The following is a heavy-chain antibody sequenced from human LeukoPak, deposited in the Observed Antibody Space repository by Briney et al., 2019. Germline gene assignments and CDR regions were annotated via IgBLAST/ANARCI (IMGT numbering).Heavy chain of an antibody. J-gene: IGHJ4*02. CDR3: ATAARGYSGYEVHY. CDR1: GGTFSSYA. D-gene: IGHD5-12*01. CDR2: IIPIFGTA. Sequence: ASVKVSCKASGGTFSSYAISWVRQAPGQGLEWMGGIIPIFGTANYAQKFQGRVTITADESTSTAYMELSSPRSEDTAVYYCATAARGYSGYEVHYWGQGTLVTVSS. V-gene: IGHV1-69*13.